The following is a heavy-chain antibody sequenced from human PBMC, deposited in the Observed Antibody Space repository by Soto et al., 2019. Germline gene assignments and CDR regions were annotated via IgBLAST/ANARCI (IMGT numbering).Heavy chain of an antibody. D-gene: IGHD3-10*01. V-gene: IGHV4-59*08. CDR3: ARHGFGPLHGLVDV. Sequence: QVQLQESGPGLVKLSETLSLTCTVSGGSITNYYCSWFRQPPGKGLEWIGYINYDGYSAYNLSLKRRVTLSMDASKTQSSLMLESVTATDTAVYYCARHGFGPLHGLVDVWGPGTTVIVSS. CDR1: GGSITNYY. CDR2: INYDGYS. J-gene: IGHJ6*02.